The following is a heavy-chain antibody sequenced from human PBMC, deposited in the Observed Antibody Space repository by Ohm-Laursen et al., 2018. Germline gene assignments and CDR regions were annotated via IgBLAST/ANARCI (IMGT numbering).Heavy chain of an antibody. CDR3: ARQISIAARTYYYYGMDV. V-gene: IGHV4-31*03. D-gene: IGHD6-6*01. J-gene: IGHJ6*02. Sequence: TLSLTCSVSGDSITSGAYCWSWIRQHPGKGLEWIGYIYHSGSTYYNPSLKSRVTISVDTSKNQFSLKLSSVTAADTAVYYCARQISIAARTYYYYGMDVWGQGTTVTVSS. CDR2: IYHSGST. CDR1: GDSITSGAYC.